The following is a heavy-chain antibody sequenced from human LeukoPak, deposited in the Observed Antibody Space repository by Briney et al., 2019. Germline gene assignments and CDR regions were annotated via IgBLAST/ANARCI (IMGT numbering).Heavy chain of an antibody. V-gene: IGHV4-30-4*01. CDR1: GGSLSSGDYY. Sequence: PSETLSLTCTVSGGSLSSGDYYWSWIRQPPGKGLEWIGYTYYSGSTYYNPSLKSRLTISLDTSKNQFSLKLSSVTAADTAVYYCARCSGYYPHFDYWGQGTLVTVSS. CDR3: ARCSGYYPHFDY. CDR2: TYYSGST. J-gene: IGHJ4*02. D-gene: IGHD3-22*01.